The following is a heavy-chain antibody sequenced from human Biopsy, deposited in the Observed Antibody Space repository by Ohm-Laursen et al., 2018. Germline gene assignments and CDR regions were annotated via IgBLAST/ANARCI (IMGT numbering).Heavy chain of an antibody. D-gene: IGHD3-10*01. Sequence: LRLSCAASGFTFGDYYMSWIRQAPGKGLEWLSYISGSGVTKMYADSVKGRFTVSRDNAKNSLYLEMNNLTVEDTAVYYCATGGAGSHNENWGQGTLVSVSS. CDR3: ATGGAGSHNEN. V-gene: IGHV3-11*01. CDR1: GFTFGDYY. J-gene: IGHJ4*02. CDR2: ISGSGVTK.